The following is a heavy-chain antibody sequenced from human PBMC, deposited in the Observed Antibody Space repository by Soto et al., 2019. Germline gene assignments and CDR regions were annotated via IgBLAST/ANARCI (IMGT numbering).Heavy chain of an antibody. V-gene: IGHV3-48*01. CDR2: ISRGGSSI. D-gene: IGHD6-19*01. J-gene: IGHJ4*02. CDR1: GVTFSFYN. CDR3: VREGGDLRGSGVFDY. Sequence: PXGSLRLSCSASGVTFSFYNMNWVRQTPGKGLEWLAYISRGGSSIYYADSVKGRFTVSRDNANNSLSLQLNSLRREDTAVYYCVREGGDLRGSGVFDYWGQGTLVTVSS.